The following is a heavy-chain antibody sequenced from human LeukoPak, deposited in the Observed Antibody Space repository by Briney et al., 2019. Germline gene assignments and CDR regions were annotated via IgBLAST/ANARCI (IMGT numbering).Heavy chain of an antibody. V-gene: IGHV3-23*01. Sequence: PGGSLRLSCAASGFTFSSYAMSWVRQALGKGLEWVSAISGSGGSTYYADSVKGRFTISRDNSKNTLYLQMNSLRAEDTAVYYCAKPPGYSDAFDIWGQGTMVTVSS. D-gene: IGHD2-15*01. CDR3: AKPPGYSDAFDI. CDR2: ISGSGGST. CDR1: GFTFSSYA. J-gene: IGHJ3*02.